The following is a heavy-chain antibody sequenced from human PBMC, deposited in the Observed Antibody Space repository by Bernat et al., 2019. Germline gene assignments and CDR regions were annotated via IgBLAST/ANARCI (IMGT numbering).Heavy chain of an antibody. CDR1: GYTFTSYY. CDR3: ASEDYDSSGYYPHAGDY. D-gene: IGHD3-22*01. Sequence: QVQLVQSGAEVKKPGASVKVSCKASGYTFTSYYMHWVRQAPGQGLEWMGIINPSGGSTSYAQKFQGRVTITRDTSTSTVYMELSSLRSEDTAVYYCASEDYDSSGYYPHAGDYWGQGTLVTVSS. J-gene: IGHJ4*02. CDR2: INPSGGST. V-gene: IGHV1-46*03.